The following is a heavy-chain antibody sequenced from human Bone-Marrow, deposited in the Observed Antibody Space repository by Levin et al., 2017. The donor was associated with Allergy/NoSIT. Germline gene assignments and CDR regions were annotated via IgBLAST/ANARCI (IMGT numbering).Heavy chain of an antibody. CDR1: GFTFSSYA. CDR3: ARGEYYGSGMGENAVEV. V-gene: IGHV3-30-3*01. J-gene: IGHJ3*01. CDR2: ISYAGSNK. D-gene: IGHD3-10*01. Sequence: GGSLRLSCAASGFTFSSYAIHWVRQAPGKGLEWVAVISYAGSNKYYADSVKGRFTISRDNSKNTLYLQMNSLSADDTAVYYCARGEYYGSGMGENAVEVLGQGTMVTVSS.